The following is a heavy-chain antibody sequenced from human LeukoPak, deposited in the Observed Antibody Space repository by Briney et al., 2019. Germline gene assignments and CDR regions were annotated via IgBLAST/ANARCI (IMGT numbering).Heavy chain of an antibody. D-gene: IGHD3-22*01. Sequence: SETLSLTCTVSGESISSYYWGWIRQPPGKGLEWIGYIYYSGSTNYNPSLKSRVTISVDTSKNQFSLKLSSVTAADTAVYYCARSDYDTSKFDLWGRGTLVTVSS. CDR3: ARSDYDTSKFDL. CDR1: GESISSYY. V-gene: IGHV4-59*01. J-gene: IGHJ2*01. CDR2: IYYSGST.